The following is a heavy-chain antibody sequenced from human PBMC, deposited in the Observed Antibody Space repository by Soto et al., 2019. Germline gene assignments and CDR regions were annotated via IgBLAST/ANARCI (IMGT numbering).Heavy chain of an antibody. CDR2: IYQSGST. J-gene: IGHJ3*02. CDR1: GGSLIRSAYS. V-gene: IGHV4-30-2*01. CDR3: ARELLYYDSSGYSWDDAFDI. D-gene: IGHD3-22*01. Sequence: PSETLSLTCAVSGGSLIRSAYSWIWIRQPPGKGLEWIGFIYQSGSTYYNPSLKSRVTMALDRPKNQFSLKLTSVTAADTAVYYCARELLYYDSSGYSWDDAFDIWGQGTLVTVSS.